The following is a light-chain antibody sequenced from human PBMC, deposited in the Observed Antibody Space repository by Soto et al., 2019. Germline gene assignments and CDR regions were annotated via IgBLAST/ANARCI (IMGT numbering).Light chain of an antibody. CDR3: QHSVGYPPP. CDR1: QDINNF. V-gene: IGKV1-16*01. J-gene: IGKJ5*01. CDR2: AAS. Sequence: DIQMTPSPSSLSASVGDRFTITCRARQDINNFLAWFEQKPTRAPKTLIFAASMLHSGIPSRFSGSGSGTTFTLTISSLQPEDLGTYNCQHSVGYPPPFGQGTRLEIK.